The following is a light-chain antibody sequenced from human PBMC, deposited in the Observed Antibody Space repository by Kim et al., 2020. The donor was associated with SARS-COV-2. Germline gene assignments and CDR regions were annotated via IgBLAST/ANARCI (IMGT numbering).Light chain of an antibody. CDR3: SSSAGSNKVI. V-gene: IGLV2-8*01. CDR2: EVD. Sequence: GQSVTISCTGTSSDVGGYNYVSWYQQLPGRAPKLVLYEVDRRPSGVPDRFSGSKSGNTASLTVSGLQAEDEADYYCSSSAGSNKVIFGGGTQLTVL. CDR1: SSDVGGYNY. J-gene: IGLJ2*01.